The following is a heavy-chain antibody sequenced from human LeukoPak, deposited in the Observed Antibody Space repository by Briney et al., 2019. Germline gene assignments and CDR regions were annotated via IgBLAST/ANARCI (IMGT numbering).Heavy chain of an antibody. Sequence: GGSLRLSCAASGFTFSSYGMHWVRQAPGKGLEWVAVISYDGSNKYYADSVKGRFTISRDNSKNTLYLQMNSLRAEDTAVYYCANIPGMAVAGTGGDYWGQGTLVTVSS. CDR1: GFTFSSYG. V-gene: IGHV3-30*18. J-gene: IGHJ4*02. D-gene: IGHD6-19*01. CDR3: ANIPGMAVAGTGGDY. CDR2: ISYDGSNK.